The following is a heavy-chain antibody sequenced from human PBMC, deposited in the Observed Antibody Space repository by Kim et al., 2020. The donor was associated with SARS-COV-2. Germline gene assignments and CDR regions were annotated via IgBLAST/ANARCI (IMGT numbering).Heavy chain of an antibody. D-gene: IGHD5-18*01. J-gene: IGHJ4*02. Sequence: STNYNPSLKSRVTISVDKSKNQFSLKLSSVTAADTAVYYCARIENSYGYDWGQGTLVTVSS. CDR3: ARIENSYGYD. CDR2: ST. V-gene: IGHV4-4*02.